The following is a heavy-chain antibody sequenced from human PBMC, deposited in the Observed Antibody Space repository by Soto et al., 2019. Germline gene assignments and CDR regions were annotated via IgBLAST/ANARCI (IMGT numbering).Heavy chain of an antibody. V-gene: IGHV3-21*06. CDR1: GFTFTRYS. CDR3: ARESEDLTSNFDY. CDR2: ISSTTNYI. J-gene: IGHJ4*02. Sequence: PGGSLRLSCAASGFTFTRYSMNWVRQAPGKGLEWVSSISSTTNYIYYGDSMKGRLTISRDNAKNSPYLEMNSLRAADTAVYYCARESEDLTSNFDYWGQGTRVTVSA.